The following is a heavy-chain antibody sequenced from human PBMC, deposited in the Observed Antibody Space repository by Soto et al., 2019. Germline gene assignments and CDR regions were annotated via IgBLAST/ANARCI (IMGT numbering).Heavy chain of an antibody. D-gene: IGHD3-9*01. Sequence: QVQLQESGPGLVKPSETLSLTCTVSGGSISSYYWSWIRQPPGKGLEWIGYIYYSGSTNYNPSLKSRVTISVGTSKNQFGLKLSSATAADTAVYYCASRDKIFWHFDYWGQGTLVTVSS. CDR3: ASRDKIFWHFDY. CDR1: GGSISSYY. V-gene: IGHV4-59*08. CDR2: IYYSGST. J-gene: IGHJ4*02.